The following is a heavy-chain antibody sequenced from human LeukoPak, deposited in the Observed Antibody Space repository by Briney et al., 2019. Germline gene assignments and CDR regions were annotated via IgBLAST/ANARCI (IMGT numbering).Heavy chain of an antibody. CDR2: IYSGGST. CDR1: GFTVSSNY. J-gene: IGHJ4*02. Sequence: PGGSLRLSCAASGFTVSSNYMSWVRQAPGKGLEWVSVIYSGGSTYYADSVKGRFTISRDNSKNTLYLQMNSLRAEDTAVYYCARDGSGWYQGYYFDYWGQGTLVTVSS. D-gene: IGHD6-19*01. CDR3: ARDGSGWYQGYYFDY. V-gene: IGHV3-66*01.